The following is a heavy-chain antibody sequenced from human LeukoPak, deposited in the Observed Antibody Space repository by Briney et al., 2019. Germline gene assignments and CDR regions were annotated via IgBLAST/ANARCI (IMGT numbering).Heavy chain of an antibody. CDR2: ISSSGSTI. CDR1: GFTFSSYE. D-gene: IGHD5-18*01. Sequence: SGGSLRLSCAASGFTFSSYEMNWVRQAPGKGLEWVSYISSSGSTIYYADSVKGRFTISRDNAKNSLYLQMNSLRAEDTAVYYCARNLHLWRPIDYWGKGTLVTVSS. CDR3: ARNLHLWRPIDY. J-gene: IGHJ4*01. V-gene: IGHV3-48*03.